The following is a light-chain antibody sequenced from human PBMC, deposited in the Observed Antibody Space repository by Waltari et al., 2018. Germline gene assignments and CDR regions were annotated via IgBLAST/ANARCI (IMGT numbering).Light chain of an antibody. CDR3: CSYAGSSTLRV. V-gene: IGLV2-23*02. J-gene: IGLJ1*01. CDR2: EVT. CDR1: SSDVGSYTL. Sequence: QSALTQPASVSGSPGQSITISCTGTSSDVGSYTLVPWYQQHPGNAPKLMIYEVTKRPSGVSNRFSGAKSGNTASLTISGLQAEDEADYYCCSYAGSSTLRVIGTGTKVTVL.